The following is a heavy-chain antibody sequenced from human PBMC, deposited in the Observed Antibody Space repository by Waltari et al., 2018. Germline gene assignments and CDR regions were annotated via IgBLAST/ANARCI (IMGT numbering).Heavy chain of an antibody. CDR1: GFIFSSNA. Sequence: EEQVLESGGALVHPGGSLRLSCAASGFIFSSNAMSWVRPAPGKGLEWVSLISGRSTGAYYADSVKGRFTISRDNSKNTLYLQMNSLRVEDTAVYYCAKFGHGLGISNTWSNNWFDPWGQGTLVTVSS. D-gene: IGHD6-13*01. CDR2: ISGRSTGA. V-gene: IGHV3-23*01. CDR3: AKFGHGLGISNTWSNNWFDP. J-gene: IGHJ5*02.